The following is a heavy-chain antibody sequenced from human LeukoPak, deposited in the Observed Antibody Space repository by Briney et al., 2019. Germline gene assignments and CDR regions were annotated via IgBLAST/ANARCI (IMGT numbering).Heavy chain of an antibody. CDR3: AKAFDLSGWYVSPFDY. J-gene: IGHJ4*02. CDR1: GFTFSTYA. Sequence: GGSLRLSCAASGFTFSTYAMSWVRQAPGKGLEWVSAISGSGGGTHYADSVKGRFTISRDNSKNTLYLQMNSLRAEDTAVYYCAKAFDLSGWYVSPFDYWGQGTLVTVSS. CDR2: ISGSGGGT. D-gene: IGHD6-19*01. V-gene: IGHV3-23*01.